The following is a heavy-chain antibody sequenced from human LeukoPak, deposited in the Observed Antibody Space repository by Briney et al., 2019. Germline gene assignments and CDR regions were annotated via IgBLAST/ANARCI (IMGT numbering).Heavy chain of an antibody. CDR1: GFTFSSYA. Sequence: GGSLRLSCVASGFTFSSYAMSWVRQPPGKGLGWVSGITNDGGITYYGDSVKGRFTISRDNSKNTLYLQMTRLTPEDTAIYYCAKDRGSGWPWGQGALVTVSS. D-gene: IGHD6-19*01. J-gene: IGHJ4*02. CDR3: AKDRGSGWP. V-gene: IGHV3-23*01. CDR2: ITNDGGIT.